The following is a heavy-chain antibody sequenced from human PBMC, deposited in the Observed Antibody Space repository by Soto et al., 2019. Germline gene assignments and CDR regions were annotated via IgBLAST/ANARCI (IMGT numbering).Heavy chain of an antibody. V-gene: IGHV4-59*11. Sequence: SETLSLTCTVSGGSISSHYWSWIRQPPGRGLEWIGFISYSGSPNYNPSLKSRVTISVDTSKNQFSLKLNSMTAADTAVYYCARTNAFDIWGQGTMVTVSS. CDR2: ISYSGSP. CDR3: ARTNAFDI. CDR1: GGSISSHY. J-gene: IGHJ3*02.